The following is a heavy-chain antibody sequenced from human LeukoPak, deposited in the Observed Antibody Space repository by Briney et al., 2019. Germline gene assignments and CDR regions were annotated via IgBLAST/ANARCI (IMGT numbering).Heavy chain of an antibody. CDR2: IRYDGSNK. CDR3: ARGLHRIAVAGKGSHPFDY. Sequence: PGGSLRLSCAASGFTFSSYGMHWVRQAPGKGLEWVAFIRYDGSNKYYADSVKGRFTISRDNSKNTLYLQMNSLRAEDTAVYYCARGLHRIAVAGKGSHPFDYWGQGTLVTVSS. D-gene: IGHD6-13*01. V-gene: IGHV3-30*02. CDR1: GFTFSSYG. J-gene: IGHJ4*02.